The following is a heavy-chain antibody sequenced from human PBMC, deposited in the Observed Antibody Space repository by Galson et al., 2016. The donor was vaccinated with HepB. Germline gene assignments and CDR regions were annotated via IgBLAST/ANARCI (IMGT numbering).Heavy chain of an antibody. D-gene: IGHD1-26*01. CDR2: INSDGSIT. J-gene: IGHJ6*02. CDR3: ARERTLGSYPFYYYYGLDV. Sequence: SLRLSCAASGFTFSSYWMHWVRQAPGKGLVWVSHINSDGSITKYADSVKGRSAISSDNAKNTLYLEMNSLRAEDTAVYYCARERTLGSYPFYYYYGLDVWGQGTTVTVSS. CDR1: GFTFSSYW. V-gene: IGHV3-74*03.